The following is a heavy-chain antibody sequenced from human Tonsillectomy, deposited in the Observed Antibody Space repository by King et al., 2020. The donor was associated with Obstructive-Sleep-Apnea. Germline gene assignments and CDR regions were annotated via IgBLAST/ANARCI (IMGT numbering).Heavy chain of an antibody. D-gene: IGHD2-2*01. Sequence: QLVQSGGGVVQPGRSLRLSCAASVFTFSSYALHRVRQAPGKGLEWVAVTSYDGSNEYYADSVKGRFTIPRDNSKNTLYLQMTSQSVEVTAVYFCARGRHDIVVLPAAIDYWGQGTLVTVSS. CDR1: VFTFSSYA. CDR2: TSYDGSNE. CDR3: ARGRHDIVVLPAAIDY. V-gene: IGHV3-30-3*01. J-gene: IGHJ4*02.